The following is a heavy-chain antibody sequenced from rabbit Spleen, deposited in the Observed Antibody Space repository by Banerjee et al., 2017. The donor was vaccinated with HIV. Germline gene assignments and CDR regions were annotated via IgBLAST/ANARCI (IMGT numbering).Heavy chain of an antibody. D-gene: IGHD4-2*01. CDR2: IYFYSGIT. V-gene: IGHV1S43*01. J-gene: IGHJ4*01. CDR1: GFSFSGNYY. CDR3: TRSLFSTNAAL. Sequence: QSLEESGGGLVQPGGSLALTCSASGFSFSGNYYMCWVRQAPGKGLELIACIYFYSGITYYASWAKGRFTISRSTSLNTVTLQLNSLTAADTATYFCTRSLFSTNAALWGPGTLVTVS.